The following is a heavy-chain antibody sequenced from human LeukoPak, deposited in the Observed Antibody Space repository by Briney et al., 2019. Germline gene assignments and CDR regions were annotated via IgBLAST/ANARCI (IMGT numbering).Heavy chain of an antibody. CDR3: AKRYANYFDC. V-gene: IGHV3-33*06. CDR2: ISYDGSEK. CDR1: GFTFSNYA. J-gene: IGHJ4*02. D-gene: IGHD2-2*01. Sequence: QTGGSLRLSCAASGFTFSNYAMHWVRQAPGKGLEWVAVISYDGSEKYYADSVKGRFTISRDNSKNRLYLQMNSLRPDDTAVYYCAKRYANYFDCWGQGTLVTVSS.